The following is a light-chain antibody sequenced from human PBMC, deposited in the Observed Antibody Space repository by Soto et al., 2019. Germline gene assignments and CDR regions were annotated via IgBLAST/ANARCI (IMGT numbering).Light chain of an antibody. CDR2: GAS. CDR1: QGIRND. Sequence: DLQMTQSPSSLSASVGDRVTITCRASQGIRNDLGWYQQKAGKAPRRLIYGASTLQFGVPSRFSGSGSGTEFTLTISNLHPEDFETYYWLQHHNHSWTFGQGTKVEIK. J-gene: IGKJ1*01. V-gene: IGKV1-17*02. CDR3: LQHHNHSWT.